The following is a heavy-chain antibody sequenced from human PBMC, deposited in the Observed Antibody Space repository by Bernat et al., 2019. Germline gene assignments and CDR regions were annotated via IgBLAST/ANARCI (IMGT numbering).Heavy chain of an antibody. Sequence: EVQLVESGGGSVQPGGSLRLSCAASGFTFSSFGMRWVRQDPGKGLEWVSAVSASGATTYYTDSVKGRFTISRDNSKNTLYLQMSSLRAEDTAVYYCARRNELNWFDPWGQGTLVTVSS. J-gene: IGHJ5*02. CDR1: GFTFSSFG. CDR3: ARRNELNWFDP. D-gene: IGHD1-1*01. CDR2: VSASGATT. V-gene: IGHV3-23*04.